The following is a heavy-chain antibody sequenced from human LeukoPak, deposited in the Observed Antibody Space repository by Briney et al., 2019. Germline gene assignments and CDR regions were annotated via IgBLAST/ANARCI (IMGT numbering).Heavy chain of an antibody. Sequence: GGSLRLSCAASGFTFSSYSMNWVRQAPGKGLEWVSYISSSSSSTIYYADSVKGRFTISRDNAKNSLYLQMNSLRAEDTAVYYCARDGHITIFHNYYYYMDVWGKGTTVTVSS. D-gene: IGHD3-3*01. CDR3: ARDGHITIFHNYYYYMDV. J-gene: IGHJ6*03. V-gene: IGHV3-48*01. CDR1: GFTFSSYS. CDR2: ISSSSSSTI.